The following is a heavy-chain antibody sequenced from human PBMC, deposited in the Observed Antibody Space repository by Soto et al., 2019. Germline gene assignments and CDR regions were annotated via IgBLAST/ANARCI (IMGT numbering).Heavy chain of an antibody. CDR3: AKHLRNGRPAY. CDR2: VSGSGGST. V-gene: IGHV3-23*01. CDR1: GFTFSSYA. J-gene: IGHJ4*02. D-gene: IGHD2-8*01. Sequence: GGSLRLSCAASGFTFSSYAMSWVRQAPGKGLEWISAVSGSGGSTYYADSVKGRFTISRDNSKNTLYLQMNSLRAEDTAVFYCAKHLRNGRPAYWGQGTLVTVSS.